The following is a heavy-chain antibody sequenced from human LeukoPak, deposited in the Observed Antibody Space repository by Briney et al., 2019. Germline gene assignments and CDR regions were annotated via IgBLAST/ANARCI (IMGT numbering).Heavy chain of an antibody. D-gene: IGHD3-22*01. CDR1: GGTFSSYA. CDR3: ARGGYYYDSRGYYCFDY. V-gene: IGHV1-69*13. CDR2: IIPIFGTA. J-gene: IGHJ4*02. Sequence: SVKVSCKASGGTFSSYAISWVRQAPGQGLEWMGGIIPIFGTANYAQKFQGRVTITADESTSTAYMELSSLRSEDTAVYYCARGGYYYDSRGYYCFDYWGQGTLVTVSS.